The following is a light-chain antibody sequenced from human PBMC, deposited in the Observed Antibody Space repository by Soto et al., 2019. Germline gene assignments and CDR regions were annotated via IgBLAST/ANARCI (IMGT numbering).Light chain of an antibody. J-gene: IGKJ1*01. CDR2: GAS. CDR1: QSISTK. V-gene: IGKV3-15*01. Sequence: EIVMTQSPATLSVSPGERATLSCRASQSISTKLAWYQQKPGQAPRVLIYGASTRAPGIPARFSGSGSGTVFTLTISSLQSEDFAVYHCQHYNDWPPTWTFGQGTRVEIK. CDR3: QHYNDWPPTWT.